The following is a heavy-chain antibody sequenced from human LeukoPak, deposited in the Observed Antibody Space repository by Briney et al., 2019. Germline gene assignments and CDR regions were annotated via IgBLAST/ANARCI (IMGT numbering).Heavy chain of an antibody. V-gene: IGHV3-30*02. CDR3: AKMVVVPDAGDAFDI. CDR2: IRYDGSNK. CDR1: GFTFSSYG. D-gene: IGHD2-2*01. J-gene: IGHJ3*02. Sequence: GGSLRLSCAASGFTFSSYGMHWVRQAPGKGLEWVAFIRYDGSNKYYADSVKGRFTISRDNSKNTLYLQMNSLRAEDTAVYYCAKMVVVPDAGDAFDIWGQGTMVTVSS.